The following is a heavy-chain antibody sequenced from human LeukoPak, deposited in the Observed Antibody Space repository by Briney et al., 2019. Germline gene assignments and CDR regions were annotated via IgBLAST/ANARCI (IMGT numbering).Heavy chain of an antibody. CDR2: IGTAGEI. CDR1: GFSFRSYD. J-gene: IGHJ2*01. V-gene: IGHV3-13*01. D-gene: IGHD6-13*01. CDR3: ASAAYSSTWYSRYFDL. Sequence: TGGSLRLSCAASGFSFRSYDMHWVRQATGEGLEWGSGIGTAGEIYYPGSVKGRFTISRENAKNSLYLQMNSLRAGDTAVYYCASAAYSSTWYSRYFDLWGRGTLVTVSS.